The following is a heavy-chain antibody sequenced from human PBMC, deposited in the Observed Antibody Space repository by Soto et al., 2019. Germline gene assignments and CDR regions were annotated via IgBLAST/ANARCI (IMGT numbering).Heavy chain of an antibody. D-gene: IGHD3-10*01. J-gene: IGHJ6*03. CDR1: GFTVSSNY. V-gene: IGHV3-66*01. Sequence: GGSLRLSCAASGFTVSSNYMSWVRQAPGKGLEWVSVIYSGGSTYYADSVKGRFTISRDNSKNTLYLQMNSLRAEDTAVYYCARALWGYYYYMDVWGKGTTVTVSS. CDR3: ARALWGYYYYMDV. CDR2: IYSGGST.